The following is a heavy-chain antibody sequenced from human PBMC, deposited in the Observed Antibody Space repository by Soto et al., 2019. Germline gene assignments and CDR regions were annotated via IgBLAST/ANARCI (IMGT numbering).Heavy chain of an antibody. J-gene: IGHJ6*02. CDR3: ARGIAAAGTRGYYGMDV. CDR1: GGSFSGYY. V-gene: IGHV4-34*01. D-gene: IGHD6-13*01. Sequence: SETLSLTCAVYGGSFSGYYWSWIRQPPGKGLEWIGEINHSGSTNYNPSLKSRVTISVDTSKNQFSLKLSSVTAADTAVYYCARGIAAAGTRGYYGMDVWGQGTTVTVYS. CDR2: INHSGST.